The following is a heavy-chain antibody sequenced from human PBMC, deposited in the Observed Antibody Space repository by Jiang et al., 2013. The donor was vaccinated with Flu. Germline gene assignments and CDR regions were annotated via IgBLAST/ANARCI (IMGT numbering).Heavy chain of an antibody. V-gene: IGHV2-5*02. Sequence: GKALEWLALIYWDDDKRYSPSLKSRLTITKDTSKNQVVLTMTNMDPVDTATYYCARIRGGDYGERSFDYWGQGTLVTVSS. CDR2: IYWDDDK. CDR3: ARIRGGDYGERSFDY. J-gene: IGHJ4*02. D-gene: IGHD4-17*01.